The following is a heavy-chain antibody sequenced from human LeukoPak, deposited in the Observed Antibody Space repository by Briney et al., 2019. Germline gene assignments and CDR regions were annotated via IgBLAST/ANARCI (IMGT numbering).Heavy chain of an antibody. CDR1: GGTFYSYG. D-gene: IGHD3-3*01. J-gene: IGHJ4*02. CDR2: ITPIFGTT. V-gene: IGHV1-69*05. Sequence: SVKVSCKSFGGTFYSYGINWVRQAPGQGLEWMGRITPIFGTTNYAQTLQGRVTITTDESMTTAYMELSGLKSGDTAVYYCARVVVSSGYYSDYWGQGTQATVSS. CDR3: ARVVVSSGYYSDY.